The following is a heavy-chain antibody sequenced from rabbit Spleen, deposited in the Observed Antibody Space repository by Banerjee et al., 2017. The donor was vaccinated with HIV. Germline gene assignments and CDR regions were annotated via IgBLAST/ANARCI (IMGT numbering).Heavy chain of an antibody. Sequence: QSLEESGGDLVKPGTSLTLTCTASGFSFSSGYDICWVRQAPGKGLEWVGTIWTRSDSTWYASWVNGRFAISKTSSTTVTLQMTSLTAADMATYFCARGFVMFGGWSVDGYVSGYYFNFWGPGTLVTVS. D-gene: IGHD6-1*01. CDR1: GFSFSSGYD. J-gene: IGHJ4*01. CDR2: IWTRSDST. CDR3: ARGFVMFGGWSVDGYVSGYYFNF. V-gene: IGHV1S40*01.